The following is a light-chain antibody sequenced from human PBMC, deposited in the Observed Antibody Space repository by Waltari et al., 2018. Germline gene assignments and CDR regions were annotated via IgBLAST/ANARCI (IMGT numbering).Light chain of an antibody. CDR1: SRDVAFYDF. CDR2: DVN. J-gene: IGLJ2*01. Sequence: QSALTQPPSASGSPGQSVSIPCIGTSRDVAFYDFLSWDKQDPGKAPKLIIYDVNKRPSGVPGRFSGSKSCNTASLIVSGLQADDEAYYYCSSYAGDNILIFGGGTKLTV. CDR3: SSYAGDNILI. V-gene: IGLV2-8*01.